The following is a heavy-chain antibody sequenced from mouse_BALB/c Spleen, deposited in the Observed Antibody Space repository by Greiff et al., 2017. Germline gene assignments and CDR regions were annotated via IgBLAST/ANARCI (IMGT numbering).Heavy chain of an antibody. D-gene: IGHD1-2*01. J-gene: IGHJ1*01. CDR1: GFTFSDYY. CDR3: ARGTAMYFDV. CDR2: ISDGGSYT. V-gene: IGHV5-4*02. Sequence: EVQGVESGGGLVKPGGSLKLSCAASGFTFSDYYMYWVRQTPEKRLEWVATISDGGSYTYYPDSVKGRFTISRDNAKNNLYLQMSSLKSEDTAMYYCARGTAMYFDVWGAGTTVTVSS.